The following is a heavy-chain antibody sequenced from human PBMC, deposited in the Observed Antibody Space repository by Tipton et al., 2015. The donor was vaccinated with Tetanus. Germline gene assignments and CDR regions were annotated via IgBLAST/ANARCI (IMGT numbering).Heavy chain of an antibody. CDR3: ARTLRGTTRVGFQYLSYYRMDV. Sequence: QSGAEVKKPGASVKVSRKASGYTFTSYGLNWVRKAAGRGFEWMGWLNPKSGSAAYAPRFQGRVTMTRDTSMSTAFMEVTRLGSEDTAIYYCARTLRGTTRVGFQYLSYYRMDVWGQGTTVTVSS. J-gene: IGHJ6*02. CDR2: LNPKSGSA. V-gene: IGHV1-8*02. CDR1: GYTFTSYG. D-gene: IGHD4-17*01.